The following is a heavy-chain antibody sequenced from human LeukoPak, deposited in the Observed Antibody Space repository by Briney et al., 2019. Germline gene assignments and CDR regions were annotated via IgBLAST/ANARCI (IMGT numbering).Heavy chain of an antibody. CDR1: GYTFTTYA. V-gene: IGHV7-4-1*02. Sequence: ASVKVSCKTSGYTFTTYAMNWVRQAPGQGLEWMGWMNTNTGNPTYAQGFTGRFVFSMDSSVSTAALQISSLRAEDTAVYYCAKDHSSYALDIWGQGTMVTVSS. J-gene: IGHJ3*02. D-gene: IGHD2-21*01. CDR2: MNTNTGNP. CDR3: AKDHSSYALDI.